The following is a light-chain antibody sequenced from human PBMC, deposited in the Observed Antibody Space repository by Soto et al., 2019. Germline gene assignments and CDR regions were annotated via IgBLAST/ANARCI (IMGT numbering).Light chain of an antibody. CDR3: QTWGTGIHV. J-gene: IGLJ7*01. CDR1: SGHSSYA. Sequence: QLVLTQSASASASLRASVKLTCTLSSGHSSYAIAWHQQQPEKGPRYLMKLNSDGSHSKGDGIPDRFSGSSSGAERYLTISSLQSEDEADYYCQTWGTGIHVFGGGTQLTVL. CDR2: LNSDGSH. V-gene: IGLV4-69*01.